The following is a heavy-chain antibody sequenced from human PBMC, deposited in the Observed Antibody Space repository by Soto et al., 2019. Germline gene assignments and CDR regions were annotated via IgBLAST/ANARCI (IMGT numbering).Heavy chain of an antibody. D-gene: IGHD4-17*01. V-gene: IGHV1-24*01. CDR1: GYTLTELS. CDR2: FDPEDGET. CDR3: ATARPVSPEVTSPLSDY. J-gene: IGHJ4*02. Sequence: ASVKVSCKVSGYTLTELSMHWVRQAPGKGLEWMGGFDPEDGETIYAQKFQGRVTMTEDTSTDTAYMELSSLRSEDTAVYYCATARPVSPEVTSPLSDYWGQGTLVTVSS.